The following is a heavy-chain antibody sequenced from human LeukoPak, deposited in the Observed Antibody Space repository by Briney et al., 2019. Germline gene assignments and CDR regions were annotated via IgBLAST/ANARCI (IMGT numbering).Heavy chain of an antibody. D-gene: IGHD3-10*01. Sequence: GGSLRLSCAASGFTVSSNYMSWVRQAPGKGLEWVSVIYSGGSTYYADSVKGRFTISRDNSKNTLYLQMNSLRAEDTAVYYCALQGRITMVRGIDYWGQGTLVTVSS. CDR1: GFTVSSNY. CDR3: ALQGRITMVRGIDY. J-gene: IGHJ4*02. V-gene: IGHV3-53*01. CDR2: IYSGGST.